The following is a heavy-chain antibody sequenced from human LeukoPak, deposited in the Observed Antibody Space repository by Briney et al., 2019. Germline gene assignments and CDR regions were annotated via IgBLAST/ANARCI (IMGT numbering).Heavy chain of an antibody. V-gene: IGHV4-4*02. CDR2: IYHSGST. Sequence: SETLSLTCAVSGGSISSSNWWSWVRPPPGKGLEWIGEIYHSGSTNYNPSLKSRVTISVDTSKNQFSLKLSSVTAADTAVYYCARHKDYYYSYMDVWGKGTTVTISS. CDR3: ARHKDYYYSYMDV. J-gene: IGHJ6*03. CDR1: GGSISSSNW.